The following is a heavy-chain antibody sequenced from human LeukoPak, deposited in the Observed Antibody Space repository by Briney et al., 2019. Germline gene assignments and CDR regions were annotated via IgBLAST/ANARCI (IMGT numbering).Heavy chain of an antibody. CDR2: IRSKSNSYAT. V-gene: IGHV3-73*01. D-gene: IGHD5-18*01. J-gene: IGHJ4*02. CDR3: AKGSAAQLWLLIDY. Sequence: GGSLRLSCAASGFSFSGSAMHWVRQASGKGLEWVGRIRSKSNSYATTYAASVKGRFTISRDNSKNTLYLQMNSLRAEDTAVYYCAKGSAAQLWLLIDYWGQGTLVTVSS. CDR1: GFSFSGSA.